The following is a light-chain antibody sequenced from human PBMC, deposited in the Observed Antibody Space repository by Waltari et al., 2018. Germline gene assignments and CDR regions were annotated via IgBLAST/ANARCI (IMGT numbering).Light chain of an antibody. CDR1: ESLTASD. J-gene: IGKJ2*02. CDR2: GVS. CDR3: QQYGTTPCT. V-gene: IGKV3-20*01. Sequence: EILLTQSPGTLPLSPGEKATLPCRARESLTASDLAWYQQKPGQAPRLLIHGVSSRATGIPDRFSGSGSGTDFSLTISRLEPEDFAVYYCQQYGTTPCTFGQGTKLEI.